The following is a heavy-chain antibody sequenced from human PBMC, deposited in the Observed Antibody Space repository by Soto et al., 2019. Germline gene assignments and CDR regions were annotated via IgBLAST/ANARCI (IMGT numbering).Heavy chain of an antibody. Sequence: QVQLQESGPGLVKPSQTLSLTCTVSGGSISSGDSYWSWIRQPPGKGLEWIGDIYYTGSTYYSPSLKSRLTISINTSKNQFSLKLNSVTAADTAVYYCASVTRYCSGGGCTPNWFDPWGQGTLVTVS. D-gene: IGHD2-15*01. CDR2: IYYTGST. CDR1: GGSISSGDSY. V-gene: IGHV4-30-4*01. J-gene: IGHJ5*02. CDR3: ASVTRYCSGGGCTPNWFDP.